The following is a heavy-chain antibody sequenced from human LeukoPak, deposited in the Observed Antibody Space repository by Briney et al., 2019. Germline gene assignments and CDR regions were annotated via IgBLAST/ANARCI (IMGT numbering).Heavy chain of an antibody. CDR1: AFIFSNYY. V-gene: IGHV1-2*02. Sequence: GASVKVSCKASAFIFSNYYFHWVRQAPGQGLEWMAWLNPNSGGTNYAQKFQGRVTMTRDTSISTAYMELTRVTSDDTAVYYCARGGTTVTKWSMGSYYFDYWGQGTLVTVSS. CDR3: ARGGTTVTKWSMGSYYFDY. J-gene: IGHJ4*02. CDR2: LNPNSGGT. D-gene: IGHD4-17*01.